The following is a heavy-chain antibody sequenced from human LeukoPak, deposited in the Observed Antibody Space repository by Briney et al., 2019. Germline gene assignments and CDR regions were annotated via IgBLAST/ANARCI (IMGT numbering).Heavy chain of an antibody. V-gene: IGHV3-48*03. Sequence: GGSLRLSCAASGFTFSGYEMNWVRQAPGKGLEWVSYISSSGSTIYYADSVKGRFTISRDNAKNSLYLQMNSLRAEDTAVYYCARGSYGSGSYYSYYYYYYMDVWGKGTTVTVSS. CDR3: ARGSYGSGSYYSYYYYYYMDV. J-gene: IGHJ6*03. CDR1: GFTFSGYE. CDR2: ISSSGSTI. D-gene: IGHD3-10*01.